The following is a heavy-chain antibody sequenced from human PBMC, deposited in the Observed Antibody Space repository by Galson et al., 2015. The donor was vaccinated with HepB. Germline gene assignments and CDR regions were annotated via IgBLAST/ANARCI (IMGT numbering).Heavy chain of an antibody. CDR2: IIPLSGAS. J-gene: IGHJ6*02. D-gene: IGHD3-22*01. Sequence: SVKVSCKASGGTFNNYAFSWVRQAPGQGLEWMGGIIPLSGASDYAQKFQGRVTITADKSTTTAYMELSSLRSEDTAVYYCARAVYYDTASFDSDYYGLDVWGQGTTVTVSS. CDR3: ARAVYYDTASFDSDYYGLDV. V-gene: IGHV1-69*06. CDR1: GGTFNNYA.